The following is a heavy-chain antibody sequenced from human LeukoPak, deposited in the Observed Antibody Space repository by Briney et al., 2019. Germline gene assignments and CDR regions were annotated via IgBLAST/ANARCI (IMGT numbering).Heavy chain of an antibody. D-gene: IGHD6-19*01. CDR2: IYYSGST. Sequence: SETLSLTCTVSGGSISSYYWSWIRQPPGKGLEWIGYIYYSGSTNYNPSLKSRVTISVDTSKNQFSLKLSSVTAADTAVYYCARDPVSSGRNWFDPWGQGTLVTVSA. CDR1: GGSISSYY. J-gene: IGHJ5*02. V-gene: IGHV4-59*12. CDR3: ARDPVSSGRNWFDP.